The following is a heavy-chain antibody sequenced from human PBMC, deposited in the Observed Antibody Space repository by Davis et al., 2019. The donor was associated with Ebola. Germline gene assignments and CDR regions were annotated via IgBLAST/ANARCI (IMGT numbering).Heavy chain of an antibody. CDR2: INHSGST. V-gene: IGHV4-30-2*01. Sequence: MPSETLSLTCAVSGGSISSGGYSWSWIRQPPGKGLEWIGEINHSGSTNYNPSLKSRVTISVDTSKNQFSLKLSSVTAADTAVYYCARAGDSSGYLGAFDIWGQGTMVTVSS. CDR3: ARAGDSSGYLGAFDI. CDR1: GGSISSGGYS. J-gene: IGHJ3*02. D-gene: IGHD3-22*01.